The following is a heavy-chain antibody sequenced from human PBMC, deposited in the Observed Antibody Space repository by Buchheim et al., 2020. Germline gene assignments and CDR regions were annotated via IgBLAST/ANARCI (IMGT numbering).Heavy chain of an antibody. D-gene: IGHD1-26*01. Sequence: EVQLVESGGGLVQPGGSLRLSCAASGFTFSSYWMHWVRQAPGKRLVWVSRISKDGSSTTYADSVKGRFTISRDNAKNTLYLQMNSLRAEDTAVYYCASCVSGSYFRCKWFDPWGQGTL. J-gene: IGHJ5*02. CDR2: ISKDGSST. V-gene: IGHV3-74*01. CDR1: GFTFSSYW. CDR3: ASCVSGSYFRCKWFDP.